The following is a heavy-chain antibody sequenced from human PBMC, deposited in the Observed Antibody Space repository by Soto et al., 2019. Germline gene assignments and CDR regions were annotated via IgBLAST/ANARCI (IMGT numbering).Heavy chain of an antibody. V-gene: IGHV1-46*03. D-gene: IGHD2-8*01. CDR2: INPSGGST. J-gene: IGHJ6*03. CDR1: GYTFTSYY. CDR3: ARDLGVLTPYYYSHYMDV. Sequence: ASVKVSCKASGYTFTSYYMHWVRQAPGQGLEWMGIINPSGGSTSYAQKFQGRVTMTRDTSTSTVYMELSSLRSEDTAVYYCARDLGVLTPYYYSHYMDVWGKGTTVTVSS.